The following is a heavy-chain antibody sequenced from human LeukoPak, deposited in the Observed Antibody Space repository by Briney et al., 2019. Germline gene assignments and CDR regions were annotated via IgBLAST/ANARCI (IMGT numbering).Heavy chain of an antibody. V-gene: IGHV1-2*02. CDR1: GYTFTGYY. CDR2: INPNSGGT. Sequence: ASVKVSCKASGYTFTGYYMHWVRQAPGQGLEWMGWINPNSGGTNYAQKFQGRVTMTRDTSISTAYMELSRLRSDDTAVYYCARRSLGYCSSTSCYTYHYYMDVWGKGTTVTISS. J-gene: IGHJ6*03. D-gene: IGHD2-2*02. CDR3: ARRSLGYCSSTSCYTYHYYMDV.